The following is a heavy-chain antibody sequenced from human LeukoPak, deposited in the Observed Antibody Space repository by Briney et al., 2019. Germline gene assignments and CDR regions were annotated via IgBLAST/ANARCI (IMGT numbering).Heavy chain of an antibody. CDR2: IYSGGST. Sequence: GGSLRLSCAASGFTVSSNHMTWVRQAPGKGLEWVSVIYSGGSTYYADSVKGRFTISRDNSKNTLYLQMNSLRAEDTAVYYCARDLGSSDLFDYWGQGTLVTVSS. CDR3: ARDLGSSDLFDY. V-gene: IGHV3-53*05. D-gene: IGHD6-6*01. CDR1: GFTVSSNH. J-gene: IGHJ4*02.